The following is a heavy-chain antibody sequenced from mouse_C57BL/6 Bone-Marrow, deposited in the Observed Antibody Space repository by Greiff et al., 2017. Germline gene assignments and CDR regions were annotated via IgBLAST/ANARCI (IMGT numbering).Heavy chain of an antibody. CDR2: INPYNGGT. CDR1: GYTFTDYY. V-gene: IGHV1-19*01. Sequence: EVKLQESGPVLVKPGASVKMSCKASGYTFTDYYMNWVKQSHGKSLEWIGVINPYNGGTSYNQKFKGKATLTVDKSSSTAYMELNSLTSEDSAVYYCARGLRLPVDYWGQGTTLTVSS. D-gene: IGHD3-2*02. J-gene: IGHJ2*01. CDR3: ARGLRLPVDY.